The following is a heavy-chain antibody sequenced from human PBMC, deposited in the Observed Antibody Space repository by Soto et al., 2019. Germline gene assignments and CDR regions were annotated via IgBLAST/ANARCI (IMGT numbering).Heavy chain of an antibody. Sequence: PGGSLRLSCAASGFTFSSYSMNWVRQAPGKGLEWVSSISSSSSYIYYADSVKGRFTISRDNAKNSLYLQMNSLRAEDTAVYYCARALLMVFGEYYGMYVCGQGNTV. V-gene: IGHV3-21*01. CDR3: ARALLMVFGEYYGMYV. CDR2: ISSSSSYI. D-gene: IGHD2-8*01. CDR1: GFTFSSYS. J-gene: IGHJ6*02.